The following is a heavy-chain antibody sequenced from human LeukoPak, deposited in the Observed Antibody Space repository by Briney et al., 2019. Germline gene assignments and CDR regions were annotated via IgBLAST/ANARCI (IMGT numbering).Heavy chain of an antibody. Sequence: GGSLRLSCAASGFTFSNAWMSWVRQAPGKGLEWIGRIKTKSDGGTTDYAAPVKGRFTMSRDDSKNTLYLQMNRLETEDTALYYCAWHYFDYWGQGTLVTVSA. V-gene: IGHV3-15*01. CDR2: IKTKSDGGTT. CDR3: AWHYFDY. CDR1: GFTFSNAW. J-gene: IGHJ4*02.